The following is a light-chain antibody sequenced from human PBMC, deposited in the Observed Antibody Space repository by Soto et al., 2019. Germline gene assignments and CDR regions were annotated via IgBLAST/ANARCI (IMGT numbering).Light chain of an antibody. CDR2: AAS. J-gene: IGKJ2*01. V-gene: IGKV1-12*01. Sequence: DIQMTQSPSSVSASVGDRVTITCRASQGISSWLAWYQQKPGKAPKLLIYAASSLQSGVPSRFSGSGSVKDLTLTISRLQHEDIATYNCQQAKSFPKTIGQGTKLKIK. CDR3: QQAKSFPKT. CDR1: QGISSW.